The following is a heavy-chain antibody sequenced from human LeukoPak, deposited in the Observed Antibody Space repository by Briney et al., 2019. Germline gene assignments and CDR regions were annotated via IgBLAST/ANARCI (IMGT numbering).Heavy chain of an antibody. J-gene: IGHJ4*02. CDR2: IYYSGST. D-gene: IGHD5-24*01. CDR1: GGSISSGDYY. V-gene: IGHV4-30-4*01. Sequence: PSQTLSLTCTVSGGSISSGDYYWSWIRQPPGKGLEWIGYIYYSGSTYYNPSLKSRVTISVDTSKNQFSLKLSSVIAADTAVYYCATSRDGYNKFDYWGQGTLVTVSS. CDR3: ATSRDGYNKFDY.